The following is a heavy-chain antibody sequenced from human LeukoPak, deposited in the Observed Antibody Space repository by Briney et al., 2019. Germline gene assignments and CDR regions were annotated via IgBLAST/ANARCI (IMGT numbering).Heavy chain of an antibody. J-gene: IGHJ6*02. D-gene: IGHD6-19*01. CDR2: ICDSGNT. CDR1: GVSISSSSYC. V-gene: IGHV4-39*01. Sequence: PSETLSLTCTVSGVSISSSSYCWGWIRQPPGMGLEWVGTICDSGNTYHNVSLKSRVTISVDTSKNQFSLKLSSVTAADTAVYYCASSYSSGWFRHYYYYGMDVWGQGTTVTVSS. CDR3: ASSYSSGWFRHYYYYGMDV.